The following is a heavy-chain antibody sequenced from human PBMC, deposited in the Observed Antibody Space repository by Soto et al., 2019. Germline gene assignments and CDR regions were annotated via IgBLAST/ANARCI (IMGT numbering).Heavy chain of an antibody. CDR1: GGSISSYY. J-gene: IGHJ6*03. V-gene: IGHV4-59*01. CDR3: ARVTGNDYGDYYYMDV. D-gene: IGHD4-17*01. Sequence: SETLSLTCTVSGGSISSYYWSWIRQPPGKGLEWIGYIYYSGSTNYNPSLKSRVTISVDTSKNQFSLKLSSVTAADTAVYYCARVTGNDYGDYYYMDVWGKGTTVTVSS. CDR2: IYYSGST.